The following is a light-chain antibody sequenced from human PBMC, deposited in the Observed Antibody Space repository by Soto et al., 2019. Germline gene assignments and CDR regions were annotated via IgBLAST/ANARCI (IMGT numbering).Light chain of an antibody. Sequence: EIVLTQSPGTLSLSPGERATLSCRASQSVGSSYLAWYQQKPGQAPRLLMFGTSNRATGIPDRFSGSGSGTDFTLTINSLEPEDFAVYYCQQYGSSPRTFGQETKVEV. V-gene: IGKV3-20*01. CDR3: QQYGSSPRT. J-gene: IGKJ1*01. CDR2: GTS. CDR1: QSVGSSY.